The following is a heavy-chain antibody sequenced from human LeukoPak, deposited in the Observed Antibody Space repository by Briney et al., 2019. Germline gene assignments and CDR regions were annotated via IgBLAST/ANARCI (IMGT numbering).Heavy chain of an antibody. CDR3: ARGDYYGSGSYFGGMDV. J-gene: IGHJ6*02. D-gene: IGHD3-10*01. CDR2: IIPILGIA. V-gene: IGHV1-69*04. Sequence: SVKVSCKASGGTFSSYAISWVRQAPGQGLEWMGRIIPILGIANYAQKFQGRVTITADKSTSTAYMELSSLRSEDTAVYYCARGDYYGSGSYFGGMDVWGQGTTVTVSS. CDR1: GGTFSSYA.